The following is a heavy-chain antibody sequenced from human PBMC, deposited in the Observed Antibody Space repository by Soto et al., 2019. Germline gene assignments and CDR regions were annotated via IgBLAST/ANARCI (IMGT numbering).Heavy chain of an antibody. V-gene: IGHV3-33*01. CDR3: ARDGADGGFLEWLRYYYYMEV. J-gene: IGHJ6*03. CDR1: GFTFSSYG. D-gene: IGHD3-3*01. CDR2: IWYDGSNK. Sequence: GGSLRLSCAASGFTFSSYGMHWVRQAPGKGLEWVAVIWYDGSNKYYADSVKGRFTISRDNSKNTLYLQMNSLRAEDTAVYYCARDGADGGFLEWLRYYYYMEVWGKGTTVTVSS.